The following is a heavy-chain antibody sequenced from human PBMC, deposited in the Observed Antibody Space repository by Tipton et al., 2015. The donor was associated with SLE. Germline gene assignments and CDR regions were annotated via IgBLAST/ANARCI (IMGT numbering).Heavy chain of an antibody. Sequence: GSLRLSCAASGFTFSSYEMNWVRQAPGKGLEWVSYISSSGSTIYYADSVKGRFTISRDNAKNSLYLQMNSLRAEDTAVYYCARGGYDFWSGYYYYYMDVWGKGTTVTVSS. V-gene: IGHV3-48*03. D-gene: IGHD3-3*01. CDR1: GFTFSSYE. CDR3: ARGGYDFWSGYYYYYMDV. CDR2: ISSSGSTI. J-gene: IGHJ6*03.